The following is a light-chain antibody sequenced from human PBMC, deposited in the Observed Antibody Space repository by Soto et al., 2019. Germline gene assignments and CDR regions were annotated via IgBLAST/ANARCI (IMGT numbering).Light chain of an antibody. Sequence: EIVLTQSPGTLSLSPGERATLSCRASQTVINTYVAWYQQKPGQAPRLRIYEESTRATGIPDRFSGSGSGTDFTLSISRLGPEDFAVYYCQQYGTSQWTFGQGNTVDIK. CDR1: QTVINTY. CDR2: EES. V-gene: IGKV3-20*01. CDR3: QQYGTSQWT. J-gene: IGKJ1*01.